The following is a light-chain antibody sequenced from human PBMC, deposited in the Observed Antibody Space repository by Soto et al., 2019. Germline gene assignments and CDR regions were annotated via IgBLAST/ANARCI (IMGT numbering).Light chain of an antibody. CDR3: QQYGSSPLT. V-gene: IGKV3-20*01. J-gene: IGKJ1*01. CDR1: QSVNNNY. Sequence: EIVLTQSPGTLSLSPGERATLSCRASQSVNNNYLARYQQRPGQAPRLLIYGASSRATGSPDRFSGSGSGTDFTLTISRLEPEDFAVYYCQQYGSSPLTFGRGTKVDIK. CDR2: GAS.